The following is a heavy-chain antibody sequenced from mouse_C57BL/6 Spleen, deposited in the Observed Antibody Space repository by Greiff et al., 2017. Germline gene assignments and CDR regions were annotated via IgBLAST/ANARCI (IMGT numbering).Heavy chain of an antibody. CDR3: ARGITTVVQYYFDY. J-gene: IGHJ2*01. CDR1: GYTFTSYG. Sequence: VQLKESGAELARPGASVKLSCKASGYTFTSYGISWVKQRTGQGLEWIGEIYPRSGNTYYNEKFKGKATLTADKSSSTAYMELRSLTSEDSAVYFGARGITTVVQYYFDYWGQGTTLTVSS. V-gene: IGHV1-81*01. CDR2: IYPRSGNT. D-gene: IGHD1-1*01.